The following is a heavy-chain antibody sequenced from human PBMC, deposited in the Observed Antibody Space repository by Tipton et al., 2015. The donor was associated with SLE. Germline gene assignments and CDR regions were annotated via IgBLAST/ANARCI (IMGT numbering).Heavy chain of an antibody. J-gene: IGHJ4*02. CDR3: ATSKDAAGTD. D-gene: IGHD1-1*01. CDR2: INQDGSTR. V-gene: IGHV3-7*01. CDR1: ESTFNIYA. Sequence: VQLVQSGGGIVQPGGSLRLSCVGSESTFNIYAMNWVRQAPGKGLGWVGNINQDGSTRHYVDSVKGRFTISRDNAKNSVYLQMNSLRGEDTAVYYCATSKDAAGTDWGQGTLVTVSS.